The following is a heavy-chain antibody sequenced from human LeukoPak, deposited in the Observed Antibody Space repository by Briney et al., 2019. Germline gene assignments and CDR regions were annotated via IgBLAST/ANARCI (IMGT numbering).Heavy chain of an antibody. V-gene: IGHV1-18*01. J-gene: IGHJ4*02. Sequence: ASVKVSCKASGYTFTSYVISWVRQAPGQGLEWMGWISTYNGNTNYAQKLQGRVTMTTDTSTSTAYMELRSLRSDDTAVYYCARNKQWLVPYYFDYWGQGTLVTVSS. CDR1: GYTFTSYV. CDR2: ISTYNGNT. D-gene: IGHD6-19*01. CDR3: ARNKQWLVPYYFDY.